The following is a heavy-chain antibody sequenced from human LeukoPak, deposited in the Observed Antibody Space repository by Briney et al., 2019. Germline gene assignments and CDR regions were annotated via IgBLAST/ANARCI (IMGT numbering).Heavy chain of an antibody. CDR1: GFTFSSYA. Sequence: GGSLRLSCAASGFTFSSYAMHWVRQAPGKGLEWVAVISCDGRNKFYADSVKGRFTISRDNSKNTLYLQMNSLRAEDTAVYYCARDGSYYDSSGYYLFDYWGQGALVTVSS. J-gene: IGHJ4*02. V-gene: IGHV3-30*01. CDR3: ARDGSYYDSSGYYLFDY. CDR2: ISCDGRNK. D-gene: IGHD3-22*01.